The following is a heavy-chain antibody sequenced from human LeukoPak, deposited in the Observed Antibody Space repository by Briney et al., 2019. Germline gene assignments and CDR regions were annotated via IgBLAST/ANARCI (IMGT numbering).Heavy chain of an antibody. CDR3: ARGGPYSSGWYYFDY. V-gene: IGHV4-34*01. CDR1: GGSFSGYY. CDR2: INHSGST. D-gene: IGHD6-19*01. Sequence: SETLSLTCAVYGGSFSGYYWSWIRQSPGKGLEWIGEINHSGSTNYNPSLKSRVTISVDTSKNQFSLKLSSVTAADTAVYYCARGGPYSSGWYYFDYWGQGTLVTVSS. J-gene: IGHJ4*02.